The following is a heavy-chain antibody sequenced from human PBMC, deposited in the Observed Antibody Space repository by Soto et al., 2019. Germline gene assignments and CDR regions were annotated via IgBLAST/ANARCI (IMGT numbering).Heavy chain of an antibody. D-gene: IGHD3-10*01. V-gene: IGHV3-64D*06. CDR2: ISTNGSST. J-gene: IGHJ1*01. CDR3: VKPFDYYYGSGSYSH. CDR1: GFTFSSFS. Sequence: GGSLRLSCSASGFTFSSFSMHWVRQAPGKGLEYVSAISTNGSSTYYTDSVKGRFIISRDNSNNTLFLQMNSLRTEDTALYYCVKPFDYYYGSGSYSHWGQGTLVTVSS.